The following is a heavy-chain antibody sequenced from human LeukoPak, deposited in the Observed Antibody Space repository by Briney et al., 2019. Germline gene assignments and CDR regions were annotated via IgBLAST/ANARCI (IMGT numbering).Heavy chain of an antibody. CDR2: IKQDGSEK. V-gene: IGHV3-7*01. CDR3: ARHAVPGYSSGWYTA. Sequence: GGSLRLSCAASGFTFSTYWMTWVRQAPGKGLEGVANIKQDGSEKYYVDSVKGRFTISRDNAKNSLYLQMNSLRAEDTAMYYRARHAVPGYSSGWYTAWGQGTLVTVTS. J-gene: IGHJ4*02. CDR1: GFTFSTYW. D-gene: IGHD6-19*01.